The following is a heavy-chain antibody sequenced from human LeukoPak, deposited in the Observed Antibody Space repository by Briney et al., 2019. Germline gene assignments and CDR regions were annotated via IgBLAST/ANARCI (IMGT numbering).Heavy chain of an antibody. J-gene: IGHJ5*01. CDR1: GFTFSSSA. D-gene: IGHD3-10*01. Sequence: EASVKVSCKASGFTFSSSAVQWVRQARGQRFEWIGWIAVGSGNTKYAERFQDRVTITRDMSTSTTYMELNSLRAEDTALYFCAKALGVFSPFDSWGQGTLVTVSS. V-gene: IGHV1-58*01. CDR3: AKALGVFSPFDS. CDR2: IAVGSGNT.